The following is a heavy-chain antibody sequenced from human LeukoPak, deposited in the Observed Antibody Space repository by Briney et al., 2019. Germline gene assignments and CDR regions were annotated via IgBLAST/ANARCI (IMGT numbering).Heavy chain of an antibody. CDR3: ARGVSARFDP. CDR2: IYYSGST. Sequence: PSETLSLTCTVPGGSISSSSYFWGWIRQPPGKGLEWIGSIYYSGSTYYNPSLKSRVTISVDTSKNQFSLKLSSVTAADTAVYYCARGVSARFDPWGQGTLVTVSS. V-gene: IGHV4-39*07. CDR1: GGSISSSSYF. J-gene: IGHJ5*02.